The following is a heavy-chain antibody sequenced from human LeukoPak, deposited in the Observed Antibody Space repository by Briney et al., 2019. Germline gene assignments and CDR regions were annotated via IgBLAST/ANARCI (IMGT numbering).Heavy chain of an antibody. D-gene: IGHD1-1*01. J-gene: IGHJ4*02. CDR2: ISASGGST. Sequence: RTGGSLRLSCAASGFAFDIYAMTWVRRAPGKGLEWVSGISASGGSTYYADSVKGRFTISRDNSKNTVYLQMNSLRGEDTAVYYCAKDPRGSLERRGHFDFWGQGTLVTVSS. CDR3: AKDPRGSLERRGHFDF. CDR1: GFAFDIYA. V-gene: IGHV3-23*01.